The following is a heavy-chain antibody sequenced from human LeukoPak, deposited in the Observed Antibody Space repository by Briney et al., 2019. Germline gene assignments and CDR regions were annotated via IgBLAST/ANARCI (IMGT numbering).Heavy chain of an antibody. D-gene: IGHD6-19*01. V-gene: IGHV3-30*18. CDR3: AKDSGIAVTGGGRFDP. CDR1: GFTFSNYG. CDR2: ISYNGNKE. Sequence: GGSLRLSCAASGFTFSNYGMHWVRQAPGKGLDWVAVISYNGNKEYYADSVRGRFTISRDNSKTTLSLQMDGLRAEDTAVYYCAKDSGIAVTGGGRFDPWGQGTLVTVSS. J-gene: IGHJ5*02.